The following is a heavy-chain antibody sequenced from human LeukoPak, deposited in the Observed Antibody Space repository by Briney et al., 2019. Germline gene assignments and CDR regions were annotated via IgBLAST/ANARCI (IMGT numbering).Heavy chain of an antibody. V-gene: IGHV5-51*01. Sequence: GESLQISCKGSGYSFTTFWIGWVRQMPGKGLEWMGLIYPGDPDTRYSPPFQGHVTISADKSISTAYLQWSSLKASDTAIYYCARRERKQGTYYNYYGMDVWGQGTTVTVSS. CDR1: GYSFTTFW. CDR3: ARRERKQGTYYNYYGMDV. J-gene: IGHJ6*02. CDR2: IYPGDPDT.